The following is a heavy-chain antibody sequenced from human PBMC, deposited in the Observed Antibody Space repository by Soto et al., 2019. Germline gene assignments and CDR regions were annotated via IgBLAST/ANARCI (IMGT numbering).Heavy chain of an antibody. CDR1: GFTFSSYG. Sequence: QVQLVESGGGVVQPGRSLRLSCAASGFTFSSYGMHWVRQAPGKGLEWVAVISYDGSNKYYADSVKGRFTISRDNSKNTLYLQMNSLRAEDTAVYYCAKARMGSAEFSIFDYWGQGTLVTVSS. J-gene: IGHJ4*02. V-gene: IGHV3-30*18. CDR3: AKARMGSAEFSIFDY. D-gene: IGHD3-10*01. CDR2: ISYDGSNK.